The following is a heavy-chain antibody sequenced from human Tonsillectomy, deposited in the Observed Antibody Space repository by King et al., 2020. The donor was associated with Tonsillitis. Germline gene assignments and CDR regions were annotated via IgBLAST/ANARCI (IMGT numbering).Heavy chain of an antibody. J-gene: IGHJ2*01. Sequence: VQLVESGGGVVQPGRSLRLSCVASGFTFSNYSMHCVRQAPGKGLEWVAVIAYDESKEYYADSVKGRFTISRDNSRNTLFLQMNILRTEDTAVYYCTCHNYDDLTGHYLDLWGRGTLVTVSS. CDR2: IAYDESKE. CDR1: GFTFSNYS. D-gene: IGHD3-9*01. CDR3: TCHNYDDLTGHYLDL. V-gene: IGHV3-30-3*01.